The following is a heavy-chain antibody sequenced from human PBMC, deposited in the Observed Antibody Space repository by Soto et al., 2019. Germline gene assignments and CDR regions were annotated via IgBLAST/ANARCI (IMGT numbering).Heavy chain of an antibody. CDR1: GFTLSSYA. V-gene: IGHV3-30-3*01. J-gene: IGHJ3*02. CDR3: ARIRRYYDSRGYNDAFDM. CDR2: ISYDGSNK. D-gene: IGHD3-22*01. Sequence: QVQLGDSGAGVVQPGRSLRLSCAASGFTLSSYAMHWVRQAPGKGLEWVAVISYDGSNKYYADSVKGRFTISRDNSNDTLYLQMNSLRAGDTAVYYCARIRRYYDSRGYNDAFDMCGQGTMVTVSS.